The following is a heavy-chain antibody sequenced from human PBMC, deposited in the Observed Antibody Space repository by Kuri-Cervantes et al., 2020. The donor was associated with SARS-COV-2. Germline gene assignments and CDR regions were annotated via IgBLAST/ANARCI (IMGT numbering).Heavy chain of an antibody. CDR2: ISSSSSYT. CDR3: ARDVTGTTSWFDP. J-gene: IGHJ5*02. Sequence: GESLKTSCAASGFTFSDYYMSWIRQAPGKGLEWVSYISSSSSYTNYADSVKGRFTISRDNAKNSLYLQMNSLRAEDTAVYYCARDVTGTTSWFDPWGQGTLVTVSS. CDR1: GFTFSDYY. D-gene: IGHD1-7*01. V-gene: IGHV3-11*06.